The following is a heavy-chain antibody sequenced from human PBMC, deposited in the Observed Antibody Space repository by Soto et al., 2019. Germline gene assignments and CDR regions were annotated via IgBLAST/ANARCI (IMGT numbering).Heavy chain of an antibody. V-gene: IGHV3-30*18. J-gene: IGHJ4*02. CDR3: AKDIDIVVVVAATLFDY. CDR1: GFTFSSYG. Sequence: QVQLVESGGGVVQPGRSLRLSCAASGFTFSSYGMHWVRQAPGKGLEWVAVISYDGSNKYYADSVKGRFTISRDNSKNTLYLQMNRLRAEDTAVYYCAKDIDIVVVVAATLFDYWGQGTLVTVSS. D-gene: IGHD2-15*01. CDR2: ISYDGSNK.